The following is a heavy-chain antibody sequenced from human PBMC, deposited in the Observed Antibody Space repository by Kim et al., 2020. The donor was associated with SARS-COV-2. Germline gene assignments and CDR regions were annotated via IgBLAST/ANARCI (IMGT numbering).Heavy chain of an antibody. V-gene: IGHV4-61*02. J-gene: IGHJ3*02. CDR1: GGSISSGSYY. Sequence: SETLSLTCTVSGGSISSGSYYWSWIRQPAGKGLEWIGRIYTSGSTNYNPSLKSRVTISVDTSKNQFSLKLSSVTAADTAVYYCARVGPSEHPTLAFDIWGQGTMVTVSS. CDR3: ARVGPSEHPTLAFDI. CDR2: IYTSGST. D-gene: IGHD3-16*01.